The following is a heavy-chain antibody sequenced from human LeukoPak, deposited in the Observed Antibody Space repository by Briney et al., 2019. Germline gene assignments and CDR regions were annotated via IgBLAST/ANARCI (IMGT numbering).Heavy chain of an antibody. CDR2: ISWNSGSI. V-gene: IGHV3-9*01. D-gene: IGHD6-13*01. Sequence: GGSLRLSCAASGFTFGDYAMHWVRQAPGKGLEWVSGISWNSGSIGYADSVKGRFTISRDNAKNSLYLQMNSLRAEDTAVYYCAREGIAAAGTFPYDYWGQGTLVTVSS. CDR3: AREGIAAAGTFPYDY. CDR1: GFTFGDYA. J-gene: IGHJ4*02.